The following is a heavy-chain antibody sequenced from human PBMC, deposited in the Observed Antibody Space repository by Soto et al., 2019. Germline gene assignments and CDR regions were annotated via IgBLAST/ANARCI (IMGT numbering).Heavy chain of an antibody. V-gene: IGHV4-59*08. CDR3: ARHNYGSGSTYFDY. Sequence: QVQLQESGPGLVKPSETLSLTCTVSGGSISSYYWSWIRQPPGKGLEWIGYIYYSGSTNYNPSLKSRVTISVETSKNPFTLKLNSMTAADTDVYYCARHNYGSGSTYFDYWGQGTLVTVSS. CDR2: IYYSGST. J-gene: IGHJ4*02. CDR1: GGSISSYY. D-gene: IGHD3-10*01.